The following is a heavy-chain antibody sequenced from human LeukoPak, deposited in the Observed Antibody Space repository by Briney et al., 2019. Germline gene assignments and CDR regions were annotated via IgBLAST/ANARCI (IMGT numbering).Heavy chain of an antibody. J-gene: IGHJ3*01. Sequence: SETLSLTCTVSGGAISNTNYYWGWIRQPPGKGLEWIGSVYYSGSIHYNPSLKSRVTISVDTSKNQFSLNLISMTAADTAIYFCARNRCDPTHHQTFDVWGQGTTVTVSS. CDR3: ARNRCDPTHHQTFDV. CDR1: GGAISNTNYY. V-gene: IGHV4-39*01. CDR2: VYYSGSI. D-gene: IGHD1-14*01.